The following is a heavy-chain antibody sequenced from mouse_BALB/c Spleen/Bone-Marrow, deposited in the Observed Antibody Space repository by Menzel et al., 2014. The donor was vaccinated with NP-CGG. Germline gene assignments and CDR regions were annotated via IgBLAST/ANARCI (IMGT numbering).Heavy chain of an antibody. Sequence: EVHLVESGGGLVQPGGSRKLSCAASGFTFSSFGMHWVRQAPEKGLEWVAYISSGSSTIYYADTVKGRFTISRDNPKSTLFRQMTSLRSEDTAMYYCARSPWFAYWGQGTLVTVSA. CDR1: GFTFSSFG. V-gene: IGHV5-17*02. CDR2: ISSGSSTI. J-gene: IGHJ3*01. CDR3: ARSPWFAY.